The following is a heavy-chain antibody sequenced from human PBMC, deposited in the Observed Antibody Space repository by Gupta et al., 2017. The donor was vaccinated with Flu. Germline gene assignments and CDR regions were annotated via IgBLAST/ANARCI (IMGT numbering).Heavy chain of an antibody. J-gene: IGHJ4*02. Sequence: GLAWIRQPPGKALEWLALIYWNGDKRYSPSLKNRLTITRDPSKNQVVLTVPNMDPVDTGTYYCAHSPDSGYDPYYFDYWGRGTLVTASS. CDR1: G. CDR3: AHSPDSGYDPYYFDY. CDR2: IYWNGDK. V-gene: IGHV2-5*01. D-gene: IGHD5-12*01.